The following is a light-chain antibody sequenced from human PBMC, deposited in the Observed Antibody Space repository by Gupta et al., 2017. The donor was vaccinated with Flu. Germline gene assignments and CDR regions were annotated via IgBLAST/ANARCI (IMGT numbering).Light chain of an antibody. J-gene: IGKJ4*01. CDR3: QQYDNLPLT. Sequence: GDRVTITCQASHDITNFLKWYQQKPGEAPHLLIFDASTLRPGVPSRFSGSGSGTDFTFTISSLQPEDVATYYCQQYDNLPLTFGGGTKVELK. CDR2: DAS. CDR1: HDITNF. V-gene: IGKV1-33*01.